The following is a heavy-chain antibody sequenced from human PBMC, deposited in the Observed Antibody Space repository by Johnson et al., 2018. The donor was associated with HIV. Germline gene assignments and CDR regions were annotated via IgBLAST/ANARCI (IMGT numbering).Heavy chain of an antibody. J-gene: IGHJ3*01. CDR3: ARAYYDSRGYYPHAFHV. CDR2: ISYDGSNK. V-gene: IGHV3-33*05. CDR1: GFTFSSYG. Sequence: PGRSLRLSCAASGFTFSSYGMHWVRQAPGKGLEWVAVISYDGSNKYYADSVKGRFTISRDNSKNTLYLQMNSLRAEDTAVYYCARAYYDSRGYYPHAFHVWGQGTVVTVSS. D-gene: IGHD3-22*01.